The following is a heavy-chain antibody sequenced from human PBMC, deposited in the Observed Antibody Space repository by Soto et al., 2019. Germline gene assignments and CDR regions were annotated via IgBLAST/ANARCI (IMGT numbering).Heavy chain of an antibody. J-gene: IGHJ4*02. CDR1: GGSISSSSYY. V-gene: IGHV4-39*01. D-gene: IGHD3-9*01. Sequence: SETLSLTCTVSGGSISSSSYYWGWIRQPPGKGLEWIGSIYYSGSTYNNPSLKSRVTISVDTSKNQFSLKLSSVTAADTAVYYCASNLRYFDWLFDYWGQGTLVTVSS. CDR2: IYYSGST. CDR3: ASNLRYFDWLFDY.